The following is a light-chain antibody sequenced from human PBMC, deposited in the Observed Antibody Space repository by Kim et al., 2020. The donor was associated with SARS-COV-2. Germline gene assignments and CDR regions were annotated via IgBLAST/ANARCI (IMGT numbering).Light chain of an antibody. CDR3: QQNYSTE. V-gene: IGKV1-39*01. J-gene: IGKJ3*01. CDR2: AAS. CDR1: QSISSY. Sequence: DIQMTQSPSSLSASVGDRVTITCRASQSISSYLNWYQQKPAKAPKLLIYAASSLQSGVPSRFSGSGSGTDFTLTISSLQPEDFATYYCQQNYSTEFGPGTKVDIK.